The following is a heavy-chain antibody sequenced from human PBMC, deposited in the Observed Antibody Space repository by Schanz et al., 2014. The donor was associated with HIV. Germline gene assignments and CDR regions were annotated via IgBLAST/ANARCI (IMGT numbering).Heavy chain of an antibody. CDR1: GFTFSRDG. CDR3: ARPFRSGWFEGIRNDAFDI. D-gene: IGHD6-19*01. CDR2: ISYDGSNE. J-gene: IGHJ3*02. V-gene: IGHV3-30*03. Sequence: QVQLVESGGGVVQPGRSLRLSCAASGFTFSRDGMNWVRQAPGKGLECVAVISYDGSNEYYADSVKGRFTISRDNSKNTLYLQMNSLRVEDTAVYYCARPFRSGWFEGIRNDAFDIWGQGTMVIVSS.